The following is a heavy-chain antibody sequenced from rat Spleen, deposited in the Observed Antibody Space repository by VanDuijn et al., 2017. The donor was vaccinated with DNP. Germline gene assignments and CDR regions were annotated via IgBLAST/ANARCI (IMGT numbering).Heavy chain of an antibody. CDR3: TRGSWYFDF. J-gene: IGHJ1*01. V-gene: IGHV5-27*01. CDR2: ISTSGGST. CDR1: GFIFSNYY. Sequence: EVQLVESGGGLVQPGRSLKLSCAASGFIFSNYYMAWVRQAPTKGLEWVAAISTSGGSTYYRDSVKGRFTVSRENAKSTLYLQMNSLRSEDTATYYCTRGSWYFDFWGPGTMVTVSS. D-gene: IGHD5-1*01.